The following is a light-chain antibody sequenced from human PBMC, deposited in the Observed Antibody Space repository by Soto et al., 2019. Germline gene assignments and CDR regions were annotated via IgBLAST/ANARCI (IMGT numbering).Light chain of an antibody. Sequence: ALTHPASVSWSPGQSITISCTGTSSDVGGYKFVSWYQQHPGKAPKLMIYEVSNRPSGVSSRFSGSKSGNTASLTISGLQAEDEADYYCGSYTGSIYVFGTGTKVTVL. CDR1: SSDVGGYKF. J-gene: IGLJ1*01. V-gene: IGLV2-14*01. CDR2: EVS. CDR3: GSYTGSIYV.